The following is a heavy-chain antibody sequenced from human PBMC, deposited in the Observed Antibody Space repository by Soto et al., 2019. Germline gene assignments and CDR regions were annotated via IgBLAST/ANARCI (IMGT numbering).Heavy chain of an antibody. D-gene: IGHD5-18*01. CDR1: GFTFSSYA. CDR2: ISGSGGST. CDR3: AKDREVDTAMVARRFDY. J-gene: IGHJ4*02. V-gene: IGHV3-23*01. Sequence: GGSLRLSCAASGFTFSSYAMSWVRQAPGKGLEWVSAISGSGGSTYYADSVKGRFTISRDNSKNTLYLQMKSLRAEDTAVYYCAKDREVDTAMVARRFDYWGQGTLVTVSS.